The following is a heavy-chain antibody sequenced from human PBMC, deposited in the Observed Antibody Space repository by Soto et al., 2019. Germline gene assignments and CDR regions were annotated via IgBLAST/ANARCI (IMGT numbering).Heavy chain of an antibody. CDR2: ISWNSDNI. Sequence: EVQLVESGGGLVQPGRSLRLSCAASGFTFDDYAMHWVRQAPGKGLEWVAGISWNSDNIGYADSVKGRFTISRDNAKNSLHLQMHSLRAEDTALYYCAKEFPCSGGSCLLRENYYYSGMDVWGQGTTVTVSS. V-gene: IGHV3-9*01. CDR3: AKEFPCSGGSCLLRENYYYSGMDV. CDR1: GFTFDDYA. D-gene: IGHD2-15*01. J-gene: IGHJ6*02.